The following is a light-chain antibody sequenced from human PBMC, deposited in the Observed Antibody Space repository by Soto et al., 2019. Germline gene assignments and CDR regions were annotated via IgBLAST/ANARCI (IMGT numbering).Light chain of an antibody. V-gene: IGLV6-57*02. Sequence: NFMLTQPHSVSGSPGKTVTIPCAGSRGSIASNYVQWYQQRPGSAPTAVIFEDDLRPSVVPDRFSGSVDSSSNSATLTISGLKTEDEADYYCQSYDSSNHVVFGGGTKLTVL. J-gene: IGLJ2*01. CDR3: QSYDSSNHVV. CDR1: RGSIASNY. CDR2: EDD.